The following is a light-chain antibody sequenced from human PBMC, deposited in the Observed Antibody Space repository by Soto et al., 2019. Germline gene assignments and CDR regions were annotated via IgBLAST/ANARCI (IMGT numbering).Light chain of an antibody. CDR2: GNN. J-gene: IGLJ2*01. Sequence: QSVLTQPPSVSGAPGQRVTISCTGSSSNIGAGYDVHWYQQFPGTAPKLLIYGNNNRPSGVPDRFSGSKSGTSASLAITELQAEDEADYYCQSHDSSLRGYVVFGGGTKLTVL. CDR1: SSNIGAGYD. CDR3: QSHDSSLRGYVV. V-gene: IGLV1-40*01.